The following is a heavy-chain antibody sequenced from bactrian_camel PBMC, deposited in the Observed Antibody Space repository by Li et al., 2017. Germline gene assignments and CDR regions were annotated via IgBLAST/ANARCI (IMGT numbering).Heavy chain of an antibody. CDR3: AASDWARYCSGGPRSYEYKH. CDR1: GFTFSNYA. CDR2: IWSSGGAT. V-gene: IGHV3S31*01. D-gene: IGHD2*01. Sequence: VQLVESGGGLVQPGGSLRVSCTAYGFTFSNYAMSWVRQAPGKGPEWVSVIWSSGGATYYADSVKGRSTASRDNAKNTVYLHMNSLKPEDTAMYYCAASDWARYCSGGPRSYEYKHWGHGTQVTVS. J-gene: IGHJ4*01.